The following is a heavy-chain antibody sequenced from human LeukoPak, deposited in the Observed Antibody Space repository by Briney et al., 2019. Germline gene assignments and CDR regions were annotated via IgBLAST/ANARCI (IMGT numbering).Heavy chain of an antibody. J-gene: IGHJ3*02. D-gene: IGHD3-22*01. V-gene: IGHV2-5*01. CDR3: ARPTYYYDSSGYDAFDI. CDR1: GFSLSTSGVG. CDR2: IYWNDDK. Sequence: SGPTLVKPTQTLTLTCTFSGFSLSTSGVGVGWIRQPPGKALEWLSLIYWNDDKRYSPSLKSRLTITKDTSKNQVVLTMTNIDPVDTATYYCARPTYYYDSSGYDAFDIWGQGTMVTVSS.